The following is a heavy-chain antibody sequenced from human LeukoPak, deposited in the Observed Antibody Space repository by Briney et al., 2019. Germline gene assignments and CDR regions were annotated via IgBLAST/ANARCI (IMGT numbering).Heavy chain of an antibody. CDR2: MNPNSGNT. CDR1: GYTFTSYD. V-gene: IGHV1-8*01. D-gene: IGHD2-15*01. CDR3: ASMGYCSGGSCYLYYYYGMDV. Sequence: ASVKVSCKASGYTFTSYDINWVRQATGQGLEWMGWMNPNSGNTGYAQKFQGRVTMTRNTSTSTAYMELSSLRSEDTAVYYCASMGYCSGGSCYLYYYYGMDVWGQGTTVTVSS. J-gene: IGHJ6*02.